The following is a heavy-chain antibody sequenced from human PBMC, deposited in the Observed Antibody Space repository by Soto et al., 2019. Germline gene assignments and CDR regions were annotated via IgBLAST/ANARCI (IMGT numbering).Heavy chain of an antibody. J-gene: IGHJ3*02. CDR2: IKQDGSEK. V-gene: IGHV3-7*01. CDR1: GFTCSSYW. CDR3: ARGGDAFDI. Sequence: PGESLKISCAASGFTCSSYWMSWVRQAPGKGLEWVANIKQDGSEKYYVDSVKGRFTISRDNAKNSLYLQMNSLRAEDTAVYYCARGGDAFDIWGQGTMVTVSS.